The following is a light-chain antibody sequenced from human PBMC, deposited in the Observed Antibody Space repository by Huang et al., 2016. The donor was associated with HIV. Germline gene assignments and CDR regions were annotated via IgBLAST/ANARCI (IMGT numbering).Light chain of an antibody. CDR1: QRVSSN. Sequence: EIVMTQSPATLSVSPGERATLSCRAGQRVSSNLAWYQQKPGQSPRLLIYGATTRATGAPARFSGSGSGTEFTLTINSLQSEDFAVYYCQQYNNWPRTFGQGTKVDIK. CDR3: QQYNNWPRT. J-gene: IGKJ1*01. CDR2: GAT. V-gene: IGKV3-15*01.